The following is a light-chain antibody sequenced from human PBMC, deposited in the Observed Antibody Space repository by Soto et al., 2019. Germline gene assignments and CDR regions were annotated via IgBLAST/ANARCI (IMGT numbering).Light chain of an antibody. CDR1: QSISSW. CDR3: QQYNSYSPWT. CDR2: DVS. Sequence: DIQMTQSPSTLSASVGDRVTITCRASQSISSWLAWYQQKPGKAPKLLIYDVSGLESGVPSRFSGSESGTEFTLTISSLLADDFGTYYCQQYNSYSPWTFGQGTKVEIK. V-gene: IGKV1-5*01. J-gene: IGKJ1*01.